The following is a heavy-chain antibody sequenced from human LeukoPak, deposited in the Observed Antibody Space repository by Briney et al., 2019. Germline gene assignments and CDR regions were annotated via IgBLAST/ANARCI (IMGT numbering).Heavy chain of an antibody. Sequence: GGSLRLSCAASGFTFSSYGMHGVRQAPGKGLEGVAVISYDGSNKYYADSVKGRFTISRDNSKNTLYLQMNSLRAEDTAVYYCARGADGVSSNSRGWFDPWGQGTLVTVFS. CDR3: ARGADGVSSNSRGWFDP. D-gene: IGHD2-15*01. V-gene: IGHV3-30*03. CDR2: ISYDGSNK. CDR1: GFTFSSYG. J-gene: IGHJ5*02.